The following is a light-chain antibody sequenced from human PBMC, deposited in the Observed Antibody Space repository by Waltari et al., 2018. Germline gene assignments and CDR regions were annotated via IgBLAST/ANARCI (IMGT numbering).Light chain of an antibody. Sequence: DTVLTQSPDFLAVSLGERATINCKSSQSLFYSPNNKNFLAWYQQKSGQPPKLLIYWASTRESGVPDRFSGSESGTDFTLTISSLQAEDVAVYYCQQYSTFPVTFGQGTKVEIK. CDR1: QSLFYSPNNKNF. V-gene: IGKV4-1*01. CDR2: WAS. J-gene: IGKJ1*01. CDR3: QQYSTFPVT.